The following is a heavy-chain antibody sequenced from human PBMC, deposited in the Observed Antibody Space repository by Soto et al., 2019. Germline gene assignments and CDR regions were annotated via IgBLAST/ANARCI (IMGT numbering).Heavy chain of an antibody. J-gene: IGHJ4*02. Sequence: QITLKESGPTLVKPTQTLTLTCTFSGFSLSTIGMAVGWIRQPPGKALEWLALTYWDDDKHYSPSLQSRLTVTKDTSKNQVVLTMTNMDPVDTATDYCAHRRKVDGLWYTFDYWGQGTLVTVSS. V-gene: IGHV2-5*02. CDR1: GFSLSTIGMA. CDR2: TYWDDDK. CDR3: AHRRKVDGLWYTFDY. D-gene: IGHD2-2*02.